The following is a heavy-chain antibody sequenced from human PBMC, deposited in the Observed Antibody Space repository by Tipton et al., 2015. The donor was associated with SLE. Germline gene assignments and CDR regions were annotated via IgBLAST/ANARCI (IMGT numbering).Heavy chain of an antibody. CDR1: GFIFDDYA. Sequence: RSLRLSCAASGFIFDDYAMHWVRQAPGKGLEWVSGINWNSGDIGYADSVKGRFTISRDNAKNSLYLQMNSLRAEDTAVYYCTRQNDDKRFDSWGQGTLVTVSP. D-gene: IGHD3-22*01. CDR2: INWNSGDI. J-gene: IGHJ5*01. V-gene: IGHV3-9*01. CDR3: TRQNDDKRFDS.